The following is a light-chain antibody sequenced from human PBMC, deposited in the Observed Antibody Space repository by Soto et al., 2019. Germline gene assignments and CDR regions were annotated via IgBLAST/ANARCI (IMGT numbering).Light chain of an antibody. Sequence: QSVLTQPASVSGSPGQSITISCTGTSSDVGGYNYVSWYQQHPGKAPKLMIYDVNNRPSGVSNRFSGSKSGNTASLTISGLQAEDEGDYYCSSYTSSSTLAFGGGTQLTVL. CDR3: SSYTSSSTLA. J-gene: IGLJ2*01. CDR2: DVN. CDR1: SSDVGGYNY. V-gene: IGLV2-14*01.